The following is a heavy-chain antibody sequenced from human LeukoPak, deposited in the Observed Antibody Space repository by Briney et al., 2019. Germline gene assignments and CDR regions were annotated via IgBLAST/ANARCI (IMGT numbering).Heavy chain of an antibody. CDR1: GGSFSGCY. CDR2: INHSGST. Sequence: SETLSLTCAVYGGSFSGCYWSWIRQPPGKGLEWIGEINHSGSTNYNPSLKSRVTISVDTSKNQFSLKLSSVTAADTAVYYCARDRGYSGYDSYFDYWGQGTLVTVSS. V-gene: IGHV4-34*01. CDR3: ARDRGYSGYDSYFDY. D-gene: IGHD5-12*01. J-gene: IGHJ4*02.